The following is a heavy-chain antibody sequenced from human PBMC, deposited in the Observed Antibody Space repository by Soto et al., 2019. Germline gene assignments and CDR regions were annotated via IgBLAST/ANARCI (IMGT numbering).Heavy chain of an antibody. D-gene: IGHD1-26*01. CDR1: GYSISSGYW. CDR3: ARSGHDCLDC. J-gene: IGHJ4*02. Sequence: QVQLQESGPGLVKPSGTLSLTCSVSGYSISSGYWWTWVRQAPGKGLEWIGEIYPSGSTNYNPSLKSRVNISVDKSKNQLSMKLTSVTAADTAVYYCARSGHDCLDCWGQGTLVTFSS. CDR2: IYPSGST. V-gene: IGHV4-4*02.